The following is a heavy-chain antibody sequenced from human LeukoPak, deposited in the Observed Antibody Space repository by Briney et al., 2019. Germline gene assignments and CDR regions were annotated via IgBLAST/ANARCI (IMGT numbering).Heavy chain of an antibody. D-gene: IGHD2-15*01. CDR1: GFTFSSYG. CDR3: AKSGLNRFDH. CDR2: IRYDGSNK. V-gene: IGHV3-30*02. Sequence: GGSLRLSCAASGFTFSSYGMHWVRQAPGKGLEWVAFIRYDGSNKYYADSVKGRVTISRDNSKSTLYLQMNSLRVEDTAVYYCAKSGLNRFDHWGQGTLVTVSS. J-gene: IGHJ4*02.